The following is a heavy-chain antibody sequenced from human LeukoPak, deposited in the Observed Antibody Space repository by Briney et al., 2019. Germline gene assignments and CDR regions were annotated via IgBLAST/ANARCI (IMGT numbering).Heavy chain of an antibody. Sequence: LRLSCAASGFTFSSCAMSWVRQPPGKGLEWIGYIYYSGSTYYNPSLKSRVTISVDTSKNQFSLKLSSVTAADTAVYYCARDLLNEGNHLDYWGQGTLVTVSS. V-gene: IGHV4-30-4*08. CDR2: IYYSGST. J-gene: IGHJ4*02. CDR1: GFTFSSCA. CDR3: ARDLLNEGNHLDY. D-gene: IGHD4-23*01.